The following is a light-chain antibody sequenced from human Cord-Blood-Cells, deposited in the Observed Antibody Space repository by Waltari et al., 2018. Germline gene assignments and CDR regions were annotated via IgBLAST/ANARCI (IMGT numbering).Light chain of an antibody. Sequence: QSALTQPASVSGSPGQSITISRTGTSSDVGSYNLVSWYQQHPGKAPKLMSYEGSKRPSGVSNRFSGSKSGNTASLTISGLQAEDEADYYCCSYAGSSTWVFGGGTKLTVL. J-gene: IGLJ3*02. CDR3: CSYAGSSTWV. CDR2: EGS. V-gene: IGLV2-23*01. CDR1: SSDVGSYNL.